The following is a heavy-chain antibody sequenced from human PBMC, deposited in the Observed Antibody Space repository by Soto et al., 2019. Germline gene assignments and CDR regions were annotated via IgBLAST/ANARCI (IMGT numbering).Heavy chain of an antibody. CDR2: ISYDGSNK. CDR3: ARVFRFGARPHYYYGMDV. V-gene: IGHV3-30-3*01. Sequence: HPGGSLRLSCAASGFTFSSYAMHWVRQAPGKGLEWVAVISYDGSNKYYADSVKGRFTISRDNSKNTLYLQMNSLRAEDTAVYYCARVFRFGARPHYYYGMDVWGQGTTVTVSS. D-gene: IGHD3-10*01. CDR1: GFTFSSYA. J-gene: IGHJ6*02.